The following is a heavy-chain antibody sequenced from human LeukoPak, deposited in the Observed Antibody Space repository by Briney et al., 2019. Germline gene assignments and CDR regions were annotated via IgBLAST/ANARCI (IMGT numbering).Heavy chain of an antibody. CDR1: GFTFSGYT. V-gene: IGHV3-21*01. J-gene: IGHJ4*02. CDR2: LTSSSTYI. D-gene: IGHD6-19*01. Sequence: GASLRLSCAASGFTFSGYTMNWVRQAPGKGLEWVSSLTSSSTYIYYADSVKGRFTISRDNARNSLYLQMNSLRAEDTAVYYCVRARLSQYSSGWYSAFFDYWGQGTLVTVSS. CDR3: VRARLSQYSSGWYSAFFDY.